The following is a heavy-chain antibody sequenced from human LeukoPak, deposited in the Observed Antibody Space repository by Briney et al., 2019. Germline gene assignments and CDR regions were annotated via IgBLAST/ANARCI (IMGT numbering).Heavy chain of an antibody. CDR1: GFTFRIYA. V-gene: IGHV3-23*01. D-gene: IGHD6-19*01. J-gene: IGHJ3*02. CDR3: AKDLRYSSGWDAFDI. Sequence: GGSLRLSCAASGFTFRIYAMSWVRQAPGEGLEWVSGISAGGGDTYYADSVKGRFTISRDNSKNTLHLQTNSLRAEDMAVYYCAKDLRYSSGWDAFDIWGQGTMVTVSS. CDR2: ISAGGGDT.